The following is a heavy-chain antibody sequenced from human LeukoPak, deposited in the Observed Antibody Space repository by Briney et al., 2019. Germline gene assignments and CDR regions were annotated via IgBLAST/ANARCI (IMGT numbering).Heavy chain of an antibody. CDR2: IYYSGST. J-gene: IGHJ4*02. CDR3: ARFVVVPAAMGYYFDY. V-gene: IGHV4-61*05. D-gene: IGHD2-2*01. CDR1: GGSISSSSYY. Sequence: SETLSLTCTVSGGSISSSSYYWSWIRQPPGKGLEWIGYIYYSGSTNYNPSLKSRVTISVDTSKNQFSLKLSSVTAADTAVYYCARFVVVPAAMGYYFDYWGQGTLVTVSS.